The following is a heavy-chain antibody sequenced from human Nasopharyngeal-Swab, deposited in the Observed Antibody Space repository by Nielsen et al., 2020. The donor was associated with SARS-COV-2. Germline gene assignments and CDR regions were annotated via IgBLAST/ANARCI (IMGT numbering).Heavy chain of an antibody. J-gene: IGHJ4*02. Sequence: GESLKISCAASGFTFSNAWMSWVRQAPGKGLEWVSVIYSGGSTYYADSVKGRFTISRDNSKNTLYLQMNSLRAEDTAVYYCARDSQYSSSWYLIDYWGQGTLVTVSS. CDR1: GFTFSNAW. D-gene: IGHD6-13*01. CDR3: ARDSQYSSSWYLIDY. CDR2: IYSGGST. V-gene: IGHV3-66*01.